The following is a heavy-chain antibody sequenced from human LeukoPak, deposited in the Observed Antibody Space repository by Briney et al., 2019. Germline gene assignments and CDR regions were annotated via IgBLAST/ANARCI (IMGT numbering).Heavy chain of an antibody. CDR2: LNSGGNT. CDR1: GLLLSSNH. J-gene: IGHJ4*02. Sequence: GGSLSLSCALSGLLLSSNHMIGVRPAPGKGLEWVSILNSGGNTYYADSVTGRFTISRDNFKKTLYLQMNSLRVEDTAVYYCEALTDYWGQGTLVTVSS. CDR3: EALTDY. V-gene: IGHV3-53*01.